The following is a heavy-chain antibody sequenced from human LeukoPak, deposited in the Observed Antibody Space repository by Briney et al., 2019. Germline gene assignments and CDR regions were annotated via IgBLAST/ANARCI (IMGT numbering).Heavy chain of an antibody. CDR2: INPNGGGT. J-gene: IGHJ4*02. CDR1: GYTLTGYY. Sequence: GASVKVSCKASGYTLTGYYIHWVRQAPGQGLEWMGWINPNGGGTNYAQNFQGRVTMTRDTSISTAYMELSRLRSDDTAIYYCARENNSGWYRKAALDYWGQGTLVTVTS. V-gene: IGHV1-2*02. CDR3: ARENNSGWYRKAALDY. D-gene: IGHD6-19*01.